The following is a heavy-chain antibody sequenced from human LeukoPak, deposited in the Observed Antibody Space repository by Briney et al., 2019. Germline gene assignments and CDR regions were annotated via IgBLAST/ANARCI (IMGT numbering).Heavy chain of an antibody. CDR1: GFAFSSNW. CDR3: ATSLGPLAEY. D-gene: IGHD7-27*01. V-gene: IGHV3-74*01. CDR2: INSGGNGT. J-gene: IGHJ4*02. Sequence: GGSLRLSCAASGFAFSSNWMHWVRQTPGKGLVWVSRINSGGNGTSYADSVEGRFTISRDNAKNMLYLQMNSLRADDTAVYYCATSLGPLAEYWGQGTLVTVSS.